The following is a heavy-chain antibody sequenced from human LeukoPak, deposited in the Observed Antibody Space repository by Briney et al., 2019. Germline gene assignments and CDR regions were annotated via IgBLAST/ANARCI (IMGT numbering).Heavy chain of an antibody. Sequence: PGGSLRLSCAASGFTFSSYAMSWVRQAPGKGLEWVSAISGSGGRTYYADSVKGRFTISRDNSKNTLYLQMNSLRAEDTAVYYCARAISYDFWSGYYRAPGYWGQGTLVTVSS. CDR2: ISGSGGRT. V-gene: IGHV3-23*01. D-gene: IGHD3-3*01. J-gene: IGHJ4*02. CDR1: GFTFSSYA. CDR3: ARAISYDFWSGYYRAPGY.